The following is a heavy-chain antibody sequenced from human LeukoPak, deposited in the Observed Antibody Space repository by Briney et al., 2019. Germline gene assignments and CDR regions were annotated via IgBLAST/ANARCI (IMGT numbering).Heavy chain of an antibody. D-gene: IGHD1-1*01. V-gene: IGHV3-7*01. CDR1: GFTFSDLW. CDR2: IKEDGTEK. J-gene: IGHJ4*02. Sequence: GGSLRLSCAGSGFTFSDLWMSWVRQTPGKGLEWVANIKEDGTEKNLVDSVKGRFTISRDNTKNLLFLEMNNLRGDDTAIYYCVRESRPGGAMGLYHNLDYWGQGTLVAVSS. CDR3: VRESRPGGAMGLYHNLDY.